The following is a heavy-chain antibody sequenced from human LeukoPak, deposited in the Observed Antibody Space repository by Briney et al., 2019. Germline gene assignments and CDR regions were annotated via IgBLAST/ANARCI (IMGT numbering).Heavy chain of an antibody. CDR2: FDPEDGET. CDR1: GYTLTELS. J-gene: IGHJ3*02. V-gene: IGHV1-24*01. D-gene: IGHD1-1*01. CDR3: ASSLQLERLGAFDI. Sequence: ASVKASCKVSGYTLTELSMHWVRQAPGKGLEWMGGFDPEDGETIYAQKFQGRVTMTEDTSTDTAYMELSSLRSEDTAVYYCASSLQLERLGAFDIWGQGTMVTVSS.